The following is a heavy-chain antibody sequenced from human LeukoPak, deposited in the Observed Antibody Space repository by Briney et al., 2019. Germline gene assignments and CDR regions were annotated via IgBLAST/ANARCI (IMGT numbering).Heavy chain of an antibody. CDR2: MNPNSGNT. CDR1: GYTFTSHH. CDR3: ARGRPTNLDGIY. D-gene: IGHD1-1*01. Sequence: ASVRVSCKASGYTFTSHHINWVRQAAGQGLEWMGWMNPNSGNTAYAQRFQGRVTMTWDTSINTAYMELGSLRSEDTAVYYCARGRPTNLDGIYWGQGTLVTVSS. V-gene: IGHV1-8*02. J-gene: IGHJ4*02.